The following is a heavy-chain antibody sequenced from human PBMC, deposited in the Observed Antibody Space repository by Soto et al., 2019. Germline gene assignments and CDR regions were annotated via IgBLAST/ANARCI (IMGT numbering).Heavy chain of an antibody. CDR1: GFTFSSYS. CDR2: ISSSSSYI. V-gene: IGHV3-21*01. Sequence: EVQLVESGGGLVKPGGSLRLSGAAYGFTFSSYSMNWIRQAPGKGLEWVSSISSSSSYIYYADSVKGRFTISRDNAKNSLYLQMNSLRAEDTAVYYCARAVVVAATGGNWFDPWGQGTLVTVSS. CDR3: ARAVVVAATGGNWFDP. J-gene: IGHJ5*02. D-gene: IGHD2-15*01.